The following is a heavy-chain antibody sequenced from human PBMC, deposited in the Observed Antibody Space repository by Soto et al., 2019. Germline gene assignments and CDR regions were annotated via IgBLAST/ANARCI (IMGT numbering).Heavy chain of an antibody. CDR2: IIPIFGTA. V-gene: IGHV1-69*13. Sequence: SVKVSCKASGGTFSSYAISWVRQAPGQGLEWMGGIIPIFGTANYAQKFQGRVTITADESTSTAYMELSSLRSEDTAVYYCARDSDIVVVPAAMVGYYYYGMDVWGQGTTVTVSS. J-gene: IGHJ6*02. CDR3: ARDSDIVVVPAAMVGYYYYGMDV. D-gene: IGHD2-2*01. CDR1: GGTFSSYA.